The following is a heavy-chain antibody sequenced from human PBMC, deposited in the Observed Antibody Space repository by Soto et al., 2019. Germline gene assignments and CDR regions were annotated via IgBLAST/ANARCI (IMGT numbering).Heavy chain of an antibody. D-gene: IGHD2-2*01. V-gene: IGHV1-69*01. CDR1: GGTFSNYA. Sequence: QVQLVQSGAEVRKPGSSVTVSCKASGGTFSNYAISWVRQAPGQGLEWMGGIIPIVGPGSYAQKFQGRVRITADEPTTTAYMELSSLRFEDTAVYYCARVVILVPTASTHYYYHMDVWGPGTTVTVSS. CDR3: ARVVILVPTASTHYYYHMDV. J-gene: IGHJ6*02. CDR2: IIPIVGPG.